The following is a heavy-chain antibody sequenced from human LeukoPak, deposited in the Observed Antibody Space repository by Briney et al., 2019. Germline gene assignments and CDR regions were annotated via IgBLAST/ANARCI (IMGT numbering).Heavy chain of an antibody. J-gene: IGHJ4*02. CDR3: ARTPYSGSYPDY. V-gene: IGHV1-46*01. CDR1: GYTFTSYY. CDR2: INPSGGST. D-gene: IGHD1-26*01. Sequence: GASVKVSCKASGYTFTSYYMHWVRQAPGQGLEWMGIINPSGGSTSYAQKFQGRVTMTRDMSTSTVYMELSSLRSDDTAVYYCARTPYSGSYPDYWGQGTLVTVSS.